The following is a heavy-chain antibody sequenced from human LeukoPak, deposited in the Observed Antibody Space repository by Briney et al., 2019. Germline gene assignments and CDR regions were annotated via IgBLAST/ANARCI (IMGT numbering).Heavy chain of an antibody. CDR2: IYYSGST. J-gene: IGHJ4*02. D-gene: IGHD1-14*01. CDR1: GGSISSGDYY. CDR3: ARKPETFDY. V-gene: IGHV4-30-4*08. Sequence: SETLSLTCTVSGGSISSGDYYWSWIRQPPGKGLEWIGYIYYSGSTYYNPSLKSRVTISVDTSKNQFSLKLSSVTAADPAVYYWARKPETFDYGGREPLVTASS.